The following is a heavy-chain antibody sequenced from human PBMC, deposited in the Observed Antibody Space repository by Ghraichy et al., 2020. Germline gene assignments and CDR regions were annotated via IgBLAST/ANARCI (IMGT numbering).Heavy chain of an antibody. D-gene: IGHD2-21*01. J-gene: IGHJ4*02. CDR2: INAGNGNT. Sequence: ASVKVSCKASGYTFTSYAMHWVRQAPGQRLEWMGWINAGNGNTKYSQKFQGRVTITRDTSASTAYMELSSLRSEDTAVYYCARVPLYCGGDCYSEPYYFDYWGQGTLVTVSS. V-gene: IGHV1-3*01. CDR1: GYTFTSYA. CDR3: ARVPLYCGGDCYSEPYYFDY.